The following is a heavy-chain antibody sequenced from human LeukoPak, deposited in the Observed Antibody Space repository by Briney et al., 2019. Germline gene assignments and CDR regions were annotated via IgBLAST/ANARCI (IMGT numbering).Heavy chain of an antibody. J-gene: IGHJ4*02. CDR1: GVSISSYY. V-gene: IGHV4-59*01. D-gene: IGHD3-10*01. Sequence: KPSETLSLTCTVFGVSISSYYWSWIRQPPGRGLEWVGYIYYSGSTNYNPSLKSRVTMSVDTSKNQLSLKLSSVTAADTAVYYCATMVQGIYTYFGSWGQGNLVAVSS. CDR3: ATMVQGIYTYFGS. CDR2: IYYSGST.